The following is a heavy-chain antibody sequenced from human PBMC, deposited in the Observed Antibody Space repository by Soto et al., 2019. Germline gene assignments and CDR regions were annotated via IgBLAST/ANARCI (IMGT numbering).Heavy chain of an antibody. V-gene: IGHV1-3*01. J-gene: IGHJ5*02. D-gene: IGHD5-12*01. CDR1: GITFSTYA. CDR2: INAGNGNT. CDR3: ARAISGYVT. Sequence: QVQLVQSGAEVKKPGASVKVSCKASGITFSTYAIHWVRQAPGQRLEWMGWINAGNGNTRYSQKFQGRVTLTRNTSASTAYMDLSSRRSEDTPLYYSARAISGYVTWGQGTMVTVSS.